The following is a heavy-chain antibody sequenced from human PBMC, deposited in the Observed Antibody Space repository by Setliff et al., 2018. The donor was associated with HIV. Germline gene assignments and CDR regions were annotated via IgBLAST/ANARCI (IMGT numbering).Heavy chain of an antibody. CDR3: ARDFRSGDYVGGGDYFDI. CDR2: ILHSGTT. Sequence: SETLSLTCIVSGSSMTGRYIWGWFRQPPGKGLQWIGNILHSGTTRYNVSLESRLTLSVDTSRNQFSLKLSSVTAADTAVYFCARDFRSGDYVGGGDYFDIWGQGTMVTVSS. V-gene: IGHV4-38-2*02. J-gene: IGHJ3*02. CDR1: GSSMTGRYI. D-gene: IGHD4-17*01.